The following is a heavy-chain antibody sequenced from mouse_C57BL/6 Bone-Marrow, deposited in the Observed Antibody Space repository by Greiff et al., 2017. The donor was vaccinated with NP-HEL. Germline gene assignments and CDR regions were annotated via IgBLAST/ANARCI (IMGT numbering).Heavy chain of an antibody. CDR2: INSDGGST. CDR1: EYEFPSHD. D-gene: IGHD2-2*01. J-gene: IGHJ1*03. Sequence: EVKLMESGGGLVQPGESLKLSCESNEYEFPSHDMSWVRKTPEKRLELVAAINSDGGSTYYPDTMERRFIISRDNTKKTLYLQMSSLRSEDTALYYCARRSYGYGYWYFDVWGTGTTVTVSS. V-gene: IGHV5-2*03. CDR3: ARRSYGYGYWYFDV.